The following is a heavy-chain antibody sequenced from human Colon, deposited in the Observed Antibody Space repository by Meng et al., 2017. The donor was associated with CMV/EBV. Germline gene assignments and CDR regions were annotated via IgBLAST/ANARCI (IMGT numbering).Heavy chain of an antibody. V-gene: IGHV3-23*01. D-gene: IGHD3-10*01. CDR1: GFTFSDHV. CDR3: AKGMRTPYGSGSDYYYYYGMDV. CDR2: VSGDESST. Sequence: GGSLRLSCAASGFTFSDHVMSWVRQAPGKGLEWFAAVSGDESSTYVADSVKGRFTISRDNSKNTVYLQMNSLRAEDTALYFCAKGMRTPYGSGSDYYYYYGMDVWGQGTTVTVSS. J-gene: IGHJ6*02.